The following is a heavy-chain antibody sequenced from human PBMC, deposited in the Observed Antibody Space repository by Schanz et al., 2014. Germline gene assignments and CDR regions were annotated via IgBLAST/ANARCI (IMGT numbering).Heavy chain of an antibody. CDR2: IIPILGIA. J-gene: IGHJ4*02. D-gene: IGHD6-13*01. V-gene: IGHV1-69*02. CDR3: ASSGAGYNSSWDFDY. CDR1: GGTFSTYT. Sequence: QVQLVHSGAEVKKPGSSVKVSCKASGGTFSTYTISWVRQAPGQGLEWMGRIIPILGIANYAQKFQGRVTITADKSTFTAYMDVSSLRSEDTAVYYCASSGAGYNSSWDFDYWGQGTLVTVSS.